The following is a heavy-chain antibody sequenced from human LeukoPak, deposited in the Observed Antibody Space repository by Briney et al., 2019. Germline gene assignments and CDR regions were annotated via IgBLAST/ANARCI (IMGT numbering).Heavy chain of an antibody. CDR1: GFTFSSYS. Sequence: GGSLRLSCAASGFTFSSYSMNWVRQAPGKGLEWVSSISSSSSYIYYADSVKGRFTISRDNSKNTLYLQMNSLRAEDTAVYYCAREVPRDGMDVWGQGTTVTVSS. V-gene: IGHV3-21*01. J-gene: IGHJ6*02. CDR2: ISSSSSYI. CDR3: AREVPRDGMDV.